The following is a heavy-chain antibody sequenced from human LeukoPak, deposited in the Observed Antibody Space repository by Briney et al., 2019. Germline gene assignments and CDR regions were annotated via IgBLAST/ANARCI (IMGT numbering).Heavy chain of an antibody. V-gene: IGHV3-7*01. CDR2: IKTDGSQI. CDR1: GFTFSSYW. J-gene: IGHJ6*03. D-gene: IGHD3-16*01. Sequence: GGSLRLSCVASGFTFSSYWMTWVRQAPGKGLEWVANIKTDGSQIYYVDSVKGRFTISRDNAKNSLYLQMNSLRAEDTAVYYCAREGEDGPNNYYMDVWGKGTTVTISS. CDR3: AREGEDGPNNYYMDV.